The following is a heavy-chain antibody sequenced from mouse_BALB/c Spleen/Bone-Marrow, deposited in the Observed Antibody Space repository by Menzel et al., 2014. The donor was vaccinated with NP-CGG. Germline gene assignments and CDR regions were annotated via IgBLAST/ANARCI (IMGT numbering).Heavy chain of an antibody. CDR1: GYTFTGYT. Sequence: QLQQSGAELARPGASVKMSCKASGYTFTGYTIHWVKQRPGQGLEWIGYINPTSGYANYNQKFKDKATLTADKSSSTAYMQLSSLTSEDSAVFYCARSMIVYFAMDYWGQGTSVTVSS. J-gene: IGHJ4*01. CDR3: ARSMIVYFAMDY. CDR2: INPTSGYA. V-gene: IGHV1-4*01. D-gene: IGHD2-3*01.